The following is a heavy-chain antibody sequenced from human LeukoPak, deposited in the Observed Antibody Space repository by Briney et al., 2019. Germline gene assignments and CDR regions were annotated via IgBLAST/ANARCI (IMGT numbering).Heavy chain of an antibody. D-gene: IGHD3-16*02. CDR1: GGSFSGYY. J-gene: IGHJ4*02. CDR3: ANLSIDY. V-gene: IGHV4-34*01. Sequence: SETLSLTCDVYGGSFSGYYWSWIRQPPGKGLEWIGEINHSGSTNYIPSLKSRVTISVDTSKKQFSLKLNSVTAADTAVYYCANLSIDYWGQGILVTVSS. CDR2: INHSGST.